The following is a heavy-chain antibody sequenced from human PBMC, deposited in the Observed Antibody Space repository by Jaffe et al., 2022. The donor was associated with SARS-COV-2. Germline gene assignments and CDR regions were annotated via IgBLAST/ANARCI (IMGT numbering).Heavy chain of an antibody. CDR2: ISGSGGGT. CDR1: GFTFSSYA. CDR3: AKGTLGYCSGGSCYPFDY. J-gene: IGHJ4*02. V-gene: IGHV3-23*01. Sequence: EVQLLEAGGGLVQPGGSLKLSCAASGFTFSSYAMRWVRQAPGKGLECVSSISGSGGGTSYADSVKGRFTISRDNSKNTVYLQMNSLRAEDTAVYYCAKGTLGYCSGGSCYPFDYWGQGILVTVSS. D-gene: IGHD2-15*01.